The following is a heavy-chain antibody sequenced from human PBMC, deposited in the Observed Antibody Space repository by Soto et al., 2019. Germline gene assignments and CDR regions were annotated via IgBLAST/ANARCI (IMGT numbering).Heavy chain of an antibody. J-gene: IGHJ5*02. CDR1: GDTFSSYT. V-gene: IGHV1-69*02. CDR3: ASVTMVRGVTTNWFDP. D-gene: IGHD3-10*01. Sequence: GASVKVSCKASGDTFSSYTISWVRQAPGQGLEWMGRIIPILDIANYAQKFQGRVTITADKSTSTAYMELSSLRSEDTAVYYCASVTMVRGVTTNWFDPWGQGTLVTSPQ. CDR2: IIPILDIA.